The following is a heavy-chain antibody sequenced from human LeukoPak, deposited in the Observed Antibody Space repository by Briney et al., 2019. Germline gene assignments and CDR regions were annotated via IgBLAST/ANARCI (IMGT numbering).Heavy chain of an antibody. Sequence: SETLSLTCAVYGGSFRGYYWSWIRQAPGKGLEWIGEINHSGSTNYNPSLKSRVTISVDTSKNQFSLKLSSVTAADTAAYYCARGHSSGYLMGFDYWGQGTLVTVSS. V-gene: IGHV4-34*01. D-gene: IGHD3-22*01. CDR3: ARGHSSGYLMGFDY. CDR2: INHSGST. J-gene: IGHJ4*02. CDR1: GGSFRGYY.